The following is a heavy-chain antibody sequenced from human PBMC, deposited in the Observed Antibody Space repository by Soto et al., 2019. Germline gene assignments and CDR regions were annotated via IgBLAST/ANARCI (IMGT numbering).Heavy chain of an antibody. J-gene: IGHJ4*02. CDR1: GYTFTNLP. CDR2: INPGDGNT. Sequence: QVQLVQSGAEVKKPGASVKVSCEGSGYTFTNLPIHWVRQAPGQRLEWMGWINPGDGNTKYSQMFQGRVAFTRDTSASTAYMELSSLRSEDTDVYYCASRPCLEEGPFDYWGLGTLVTVSS. V-gene: IGHV1-3*01. CDR3: ASRPCLEEGPFDY. D-gene: IGHD1-1*01.